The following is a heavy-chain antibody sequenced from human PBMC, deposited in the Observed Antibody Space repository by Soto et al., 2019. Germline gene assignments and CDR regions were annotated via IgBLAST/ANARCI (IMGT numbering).Heavy chain of an antibody. D-gene: IGHD6-6*01. CDR2: INAGNGNT. V-gene: IGHV1-3*01. J-gene: IGHJ4*02. CDR3: ARDRYSSSSLYYFDY. Sequence: ASVKVSCKASGYTFTSYAMHWARQAPGQRLEWMGWINAGNGNTKYSQKFQGRVTITRDTSASTAYMELSSLRSEDTAVYYCARDRYSSSSLYYFDYWGQGTLVTVSS. CDR1: GYTFTSYA.